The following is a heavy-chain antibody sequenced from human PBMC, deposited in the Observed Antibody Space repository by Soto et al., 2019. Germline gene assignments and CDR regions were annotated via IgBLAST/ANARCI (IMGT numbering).Heavy chain of an antibody. V-gene: IGHV4-39*01. J-gene: IGHJ1*01. CDR3: GRYYDTSNRPYLGH. Sequence: LQLQEAGPGLVKPSETLSLTCSVSGDCISSSSYYWAWIRQPPGKGLEWVGTIHYTGATYYNPSLKSRITISLDTAKTQFYLRLSSVTAADTAVYDCGRYYDTSNRPYLGHWGQGTLVTVSS. CDR2: IHYTGAT. CDR1: GDCISSSSYY. D-gene: IGHD3-22*01.